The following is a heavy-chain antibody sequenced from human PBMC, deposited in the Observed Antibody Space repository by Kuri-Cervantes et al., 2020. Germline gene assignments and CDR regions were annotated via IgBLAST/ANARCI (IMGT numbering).Heavy chain of an antibody. CDR3: ARGPPAAGYCSGGSCYIDVY. D-gene: IGHD2-15*01. V-gene: IGHV3-30-3*01. CDR1: GFTFSSYA. J-gene: IGHJ4*02. Sequence: LSCAASGFTFSSYAMHWVRQAPGKGLEWVAVISYDGSNKYYADSVKGRFTISRDNSKNTLYLQMNSLRAEDTAVYYCARGPPAAGYCSGGSCYIDVYWGQGTLVTVSS. CDR2: ISYDGSNK.